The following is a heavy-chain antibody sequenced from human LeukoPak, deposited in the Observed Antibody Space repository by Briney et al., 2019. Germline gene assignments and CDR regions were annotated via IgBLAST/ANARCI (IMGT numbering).Heavy chain of an antibody. CDR2: INHRVST. Sequence: SETLSLTCAVYGGSFSVYYLSWIRQPQGKGMEWVGEINHRVSTNYNPSLKSRVTISVDTSKNQFSLKLSSVTAADTAVYYCARGSYCRGGSCYFYYYYGMDVWGQGTTVTVSS. D-gene: IGHD2-15*01. J-gene: IGHJ6*02. CDR3: ARGSYCRGGSCYFYYYYGMDV. CDR1: GGSFSVYY. V-gene: IGHV4-34*01.